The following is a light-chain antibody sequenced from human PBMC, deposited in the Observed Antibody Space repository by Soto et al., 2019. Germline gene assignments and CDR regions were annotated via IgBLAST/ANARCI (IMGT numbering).Light chain of an antibody. CDR1: SSDVGGYNY. V-gene: IGLV2-14*03. CDR2: EVT. J-gene: IGLJ2*01. CDR3: SSYTSTNTLVV. Sequence: QSVLTQPASESGSPGQSITISCTGTSSDVGGYNYVSWYQQHPGKAPKLMIYEVTYRPSGVSNRFSGSKSGNTASLTISGLQPEDEADYYCSSYTSTNTLVVFGGGSKLTVL.